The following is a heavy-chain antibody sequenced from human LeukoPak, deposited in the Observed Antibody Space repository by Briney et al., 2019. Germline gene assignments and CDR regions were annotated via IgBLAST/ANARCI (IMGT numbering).Heavy chain of an antibody. J-gene: IGHJ6*02. V-gene: IGHV4-4*02. D-gene: IGHD4-11*01. CDR2: IYHSGST. Sequence: PSGTLSLTCAVSGGSISSSNWWSWVRQPPGKGLEWIGEIYHSGSTYYNPSLKSRVTISVDTSKNQFSLKLSSVTAADTAVYYCARRVGTVTEFYGMDVWGQGTTVTVSS. CDR1: GGSISSSNW. CDR3: ARRVGTVTEFYGMDV.